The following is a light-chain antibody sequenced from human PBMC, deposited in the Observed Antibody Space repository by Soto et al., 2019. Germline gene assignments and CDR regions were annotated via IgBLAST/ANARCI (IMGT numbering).Light chain of an antibody. CDR3: LQHNSYPWT. J-gene: IGKJ1*01. CDR2: AAS. Sequence: IQMTQSPSTLSASVGDRVSITCRASQSVSSWLAWYQRKPGKAPKRLIYAASSLQSGVPSRFSGSGSGTEFTLTISSLQPEDFATYYCLQHNSYPWTFGQGTKVDI. CDR1: QSVSSW. V-gene: IGKV1-5*01.